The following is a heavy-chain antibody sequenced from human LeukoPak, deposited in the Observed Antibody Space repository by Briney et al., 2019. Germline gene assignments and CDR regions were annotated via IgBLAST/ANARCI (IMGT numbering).Heavy chain of an antibody. D-gene: IGHD2-15*01. CDR2: IKSETDGGPT. Sequence: GGSLRLSCAASGFTFSSYWMNWVRQAPGKGLEWVGRIKSETDGGPTDYAAPVKGRFTISRNDSKDTLYLQMNSLKIEDTAVYYCTTDPGPAALGWGQGTLVTVSS. J-gene: IGHJ4*02. V-gene: IGHV3-15*07. CDR1: GFTFSSYW. CDR3: TTDPGPAALG.